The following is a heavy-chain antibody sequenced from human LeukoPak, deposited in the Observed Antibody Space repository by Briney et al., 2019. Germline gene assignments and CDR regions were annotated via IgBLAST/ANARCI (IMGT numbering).Heavy chain of an antibody. Sequence: GGSMRLSCAASRFTFSSYAMSWVRQAPGKGLEWVSAVSSSGGSTYYEDSVKGRFIISRDNSKNTLYLQMNSLRAEDTAVYYCAKAAGEQQLLSWFDPWGQGTLVTVSS. CDR2: VSSSGGST. J-gene: IGHJ5*02. CDR1: RFTFSSYA. CDR3: AKAAGEQQLLSWFDP. D-gene: IGHD6-13*01. V-gene: IGHV3-23*01.